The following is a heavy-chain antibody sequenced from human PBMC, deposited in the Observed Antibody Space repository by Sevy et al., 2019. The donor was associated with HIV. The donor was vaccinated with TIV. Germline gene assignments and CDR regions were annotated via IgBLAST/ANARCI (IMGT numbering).Heavy chain of an antibody. CDR3: ITDPAYRGYDEEVINYYFYGMDV. CDR1: GFTFSSAW. CDR2: IKSEFDGGAI. Sequence: GGSLRLSCTASGFTFSSAWMSWVRQAPGKGLEWVGRIKSEFDGGAIDYAAPVKGRFRISREDSKTTVYLQMNSLKTDDTAVYYCITDPAYRGYDEEVINYYFYGMDVWGQGTTVTVSS. V-gene: IGHV3-15*01. J-gene: IGHJ6*02. D-gene: IGHD5-12*01.